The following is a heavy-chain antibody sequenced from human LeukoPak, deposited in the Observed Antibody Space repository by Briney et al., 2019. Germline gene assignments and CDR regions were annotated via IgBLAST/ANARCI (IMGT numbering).Heavy chain of an antibody. V-gene: IGHV1-69*05. CDR1: GGTFSSYA. J-gene: IGHJ6*03. D-gene: IGHD5-18*01. CDR3: ARTGDSYGYYYYMDV. Sequence: SVKVSCKASGGTFSSYAISWVRQAPGQGLEWMGRIIPIFGTANYAQKFQGRVTITTDESTSTAYMELSSLRSEDTAVYYCARTGDSYGYYYYMDVWGKGTTVTVSS. CDR2: IIPIFGTA.